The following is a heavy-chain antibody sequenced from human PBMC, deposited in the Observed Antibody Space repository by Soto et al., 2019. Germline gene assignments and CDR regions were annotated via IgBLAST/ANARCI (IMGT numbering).Heavy chain of an antibody. V-gene: IGHV3-43D*03. J-gene: IGHJ6*02. CDR2: ISWDGGST. CDR3: AKELYGSGSYYTYGMDV. Sequence: GGSLRLSCAASGFTFDDYAMHWVRQAPGKGLEWVSLISWDGGSTYYADSVKGRFTISRDNSKNSLYLQMNSLRAEDTALYYCAKELYGSGSYYTYGMDVGGQGTTVTVSS. CDR1: GFTFDDYA. D-gene: IGHD3-10*01.